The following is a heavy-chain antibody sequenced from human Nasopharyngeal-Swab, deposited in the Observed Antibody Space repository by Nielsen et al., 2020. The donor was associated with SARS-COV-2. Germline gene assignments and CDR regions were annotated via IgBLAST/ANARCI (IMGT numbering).Heavy chain of an antibody. D-gene: IGHD2-15*01. J-gene: IGHJ6*02. Sequence: GESLKISCAASGFTFSSYDMHWVRQVTGKGLEWVSAIGTAGDTYYPGSVKGRFTISRENAKNSLYLQMNSLRAGDTAVYYCARERTDCSGGSCYSYGMDVWGQGTTVTVSS. CDR2: IGTAGDT. CDR1: GFTFSSYD. CDR3: ARERTDCSGGSCYSYGMDV. V-gene: IGHV3-13*01.